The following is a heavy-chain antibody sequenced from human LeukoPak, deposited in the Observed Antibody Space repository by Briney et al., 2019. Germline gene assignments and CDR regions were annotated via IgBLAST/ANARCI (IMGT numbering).Heavy chain of an antibody. CDR1: GYTFTGYY. D-gene: IGHD5-12*01. CDR3: AREGGYDFMGRPVIFDY. Sequence: GASVKVSCKASGYTFTGYYMHWVRQAPGQGLEWMGWINPNSGGTNYAQKFQGRVTMTRDTSISTAYMELGRLRSEDTAVYYCAREGGYDFMGRPVIFDYWGQGTLVTVSS. CDR2: INPNSGGT. J-gene: IGHJ4*02. V-gene: IGHV1-2*02.